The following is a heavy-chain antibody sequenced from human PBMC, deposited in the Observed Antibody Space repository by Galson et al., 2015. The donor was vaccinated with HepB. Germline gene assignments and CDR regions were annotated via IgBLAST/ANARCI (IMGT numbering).Heavy chain of an antibody. CDR1: GFTFSDYY. CDR3: ARGVNYYGSGTLHGYFDS. CDR2: ISSSGSTI. Sequence: SLRLSCAASGFTFSDYYMSWIRQAPGKGLEWISYISSSGSTIYYEDSVEGRFTTSRDNAESSLNLLMNSLRAEDTAVHYCARGVNYYGSGTLHGYFDSWGQGTLVTVSS. V-gene: IGHV3-11*01. J-gene: IGHJ4*02. D-gene: IGHD3-10*01.